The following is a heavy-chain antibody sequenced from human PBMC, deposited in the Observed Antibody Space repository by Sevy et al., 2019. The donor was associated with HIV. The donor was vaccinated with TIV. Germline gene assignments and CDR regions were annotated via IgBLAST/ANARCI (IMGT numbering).Heavy chain of an antibody. V-gene: IGHV4-30-4*01. CDR1: GGSISSGDYY. CDR2: IYYSGST. Sequence: SETLTLTCTVSGGSISSGDYYWSWIRQPPGKGLEWIGYIYYSGSTYYNPSLKSRITISVDTSKNQFSLKLSSVTAADTAVYYCARGRITTVRGVIITAYYYYGMDVWGQGTTVTVSS. D-gene: IGHD3-10*01. CDR3: ARGRITTVRGVIITAYYYYGMDV. J-gene: IGHJ6*02.